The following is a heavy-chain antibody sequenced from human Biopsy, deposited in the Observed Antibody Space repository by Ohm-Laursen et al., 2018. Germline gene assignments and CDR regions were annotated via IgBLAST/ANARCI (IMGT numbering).Heavy chain of an antibody. CDR2: IFYGGIT. J-gene: IGHJ5*02. Sequence: SDTLSLTWTVSGGSISSETNYWGWIRQPPGKGLEWIGSIFYGGITYYNPSLKSRVTISVDTSKNQFSLNLSSVTGADTAVYYCARHPTGFWFDPWGQGTLVIVSS. V-gene: IGHV4-39*01. CDR3: ARHPTGFWFDP. CDR1: GGSISSETNY.